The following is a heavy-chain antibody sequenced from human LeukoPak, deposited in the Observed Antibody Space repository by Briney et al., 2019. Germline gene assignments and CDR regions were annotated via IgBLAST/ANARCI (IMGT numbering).Heavy chain of an antibody. CDR2: IIPIFGTA. CDR3: ARGVRSGGIAAAGTAYFDY. D-gene: IGHD6-13*01. V-gene: IGHV1-69*05. Sequence: SVKVSCKASGGTFSSYAISWVRQAPGQGLEWMGGIIPIFGTANYAQKFQGRVTITTDESTSTAYMELSSLRPEDTAVYYCARGVRSGGIAAAGTAYFDYWGQGTLVTVSS. J-gene: IGHJ4*02. CDR1: GGTFSSYA.